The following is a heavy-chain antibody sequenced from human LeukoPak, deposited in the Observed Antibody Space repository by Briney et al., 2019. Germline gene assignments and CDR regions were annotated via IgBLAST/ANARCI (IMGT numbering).Heavy chain of an antibody. CDR2: TYYGSKWYD. CDR3: VRYSSSSGWFDP. J-gene: IGHJ5*02. CDR1: GDSVSSNSAT. D-gene: IGHD6-6*01. V-gene: IGHV6-1*01. Sequence: SQTLSLTCAISGDSVSSNSATWNWLRQSPSRGLEWLGRTYYGSKWYDDYAVSVKSRITINPDTSKNQFSLLLNSVTPEDTAVYYCVRYSSSSGWFDPWGQGTLVTVSS.